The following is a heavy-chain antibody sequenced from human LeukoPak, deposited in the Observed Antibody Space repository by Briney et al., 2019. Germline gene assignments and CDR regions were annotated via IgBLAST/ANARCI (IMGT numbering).Heavy chain of an antibody. CDR1: GDSISSEW. Sequence: SETLSLTCTVSGDSISSEWWSWVRQPPGKGLEYIGEFHQSVSTNYNPSLKSRLTISVDKSKNQFSLKLSSVTAADTAVYYCACHSGWSGPSEWGQGTLVTVSS. D-gene: IGHD6-19*01. CDR3: ACHSGWSGPSE. CDR2: FHQSVST. V-gene: IGHV4-4*02. J-gene: IGHJ4*02.